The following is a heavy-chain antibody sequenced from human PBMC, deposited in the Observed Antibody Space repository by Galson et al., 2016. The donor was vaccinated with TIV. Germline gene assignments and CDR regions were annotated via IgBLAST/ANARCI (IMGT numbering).Heavy chain of an antibody. D-gene: IGHD6-6*01. Sequence: LSLTCAVYGGSFRGYSWTWIRQSPGKGLEWIGEINHIGTTNYNPSVKSRITMSVDTSKNQFSLKINSVSAADTAVYYCARTTGAGIAARVLFDFWGQGTLVTVSS. V-gene: IGHV4-34*10. CDR2: INHIGTT. J-gene: IGHJ4*02. CDR3: ARTTGAGIAARVLFDF. CDR1: GGSFRGYS.